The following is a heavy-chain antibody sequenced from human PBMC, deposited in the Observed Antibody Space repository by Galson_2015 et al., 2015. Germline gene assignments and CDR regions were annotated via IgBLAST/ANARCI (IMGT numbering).Heavy chain of an antibody. CDR3: ARERDDYGDVFDY. D-gene: IGHD4-17*01. J-gene: IGHJ4*02. V-gene: IGHV3-33*01. CDR1: GFTFSSYG. Sequence: SLRLSCAASGFTFSSYGMHWVRQAPGKGLEWVAVIWYDGSNKYYADSVKGRFTISRDNSKNTLYLQMNSLRAEDTAVYYCARERDDYGDVFDYWGQGTLVTVSS. CDR2: IWYDGSNK.